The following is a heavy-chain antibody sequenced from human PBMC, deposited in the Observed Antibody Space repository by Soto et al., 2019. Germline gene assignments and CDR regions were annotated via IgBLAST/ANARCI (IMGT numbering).Heavy chain of an antibody. CDR3: ARGVLRFLEWLPSYYYGMDV. J-gene: IGHJ6*02. CDR1: GGTFSSYA. Sequence: SVKVSCKASGGTFSSYAISWVRQAPGQGLEWMGGIIPIFGTANYAQKFQGRVTITADESTSTAYMELSSLRSEDTAVYYCARGVLRFLEWLPSYYYGMDVWGQGTMVTVSS. CDR2: IIPIFGTA. V-gene: IGHV1-69*13. D-gene: IGHD3-3*01.